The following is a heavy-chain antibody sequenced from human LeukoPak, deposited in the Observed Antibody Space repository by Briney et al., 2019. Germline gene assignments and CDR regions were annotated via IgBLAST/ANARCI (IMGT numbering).Heavy chain of an antibody. V-gene: IGHV4-59*01. CDR2: IYYSGST. J-gene: IGHJ6*02. D-gene: IGHD2-2*01. CDR3: ARDGASHCSSTSCYQGAYYYYGMDV. Sequence: SETLSLTCTVSGGSISSYYWGWIRQPPGKGLEWIGYIYYSGSTNYNTSLKSRVTISVDTSKSQFSLKLGSVTAADSAVYCCARDGASHCSSTSCYQGAYYYYGMDVWGQGTTVTVSS. CDR1: GGSISSYY.